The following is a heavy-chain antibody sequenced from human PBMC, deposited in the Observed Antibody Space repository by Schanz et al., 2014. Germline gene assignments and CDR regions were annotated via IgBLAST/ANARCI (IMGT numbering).Heavy chain of an antibody. Sequence: EVQLVESGGGLVQPGGSLRLSCAVSGFIVRSNYMTWVRQAPGKGLEWVSFVHPGGSTYYPDSVKGRFTISRDSSKNTLYLQMNSLRLEDTAIYYCAKNQYDDVDLSSFYFDFWGQGTLVTVSS. CDR3: AKNQYDDVDLSSFYFDF. CDR1: GFIVRSNY. J-gene: IGHJ4*02. CDR2: VHPGGST. D-gene: IGHD3-10*02. V-gene: IGHV3-66*01.